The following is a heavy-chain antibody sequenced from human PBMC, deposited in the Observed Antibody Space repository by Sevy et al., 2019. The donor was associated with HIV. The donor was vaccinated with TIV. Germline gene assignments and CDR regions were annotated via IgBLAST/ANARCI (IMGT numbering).Heavy chain of an antibody. Sequence: ASVKVSCKASGGIFRTYGISWVRQAPGQGLEWMGGIIPVLGTTNYAQKFQGIVTITADESTKTVYMELNSLRSEDTAVYYCARGGGNGWYYFDYWGQETLVTVSS. CDR1: GGIFRTYG. CDR3: ARGGGNGWYYFDY. CDR2: IIPVLGTT. D-gene: IGHD6-19*01. V-gene: IGHV1-69*13. J-gene: IGHJ4*02.